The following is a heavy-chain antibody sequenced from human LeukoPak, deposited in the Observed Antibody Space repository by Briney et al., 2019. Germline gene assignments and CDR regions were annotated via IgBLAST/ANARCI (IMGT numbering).Heavy chain of an antibody. CDR1: GFTFSSYA. J-gene: IGHJ4*02. CDR2: ISGSGGST. CDR3: AKVCRIQLWLPGFDY. Sequence: PGGSLRLSCAASGFTFSSYAMSWVRQAPGKGLEWVSAISGSGGSTYYADSVKGRFTISRDNSKNTLYLQMNSLRAEDTAVYYCAKVCRIQLWLPGFDYWGQGTLVTVSS. D-gene: IGHD5-18*01. V-gene: IGHV3-23*01.